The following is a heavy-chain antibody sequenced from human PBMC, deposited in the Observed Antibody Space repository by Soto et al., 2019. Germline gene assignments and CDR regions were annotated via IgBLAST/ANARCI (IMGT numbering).Heavy chain of an antibody. D-gene: IGHD3-3*01. V-gene: IGHV3-7*01. J-gene: IGHJ4*02. CDR3: ARGPSYYDFWSGYNTFDY. CDR1: GFTFSSYW. Sequence: GGSQRLSCAAAGFTFSSYWMSWVRQAPGKGLEWVANIKQDGSEKYYVDSVKGRFTISRDNAKNSLYLQMNSLRAEDTAVYYCARGPSYYDFWSGYNTFDYWGQGTLVTVSS. CDR2: IKQDGSEK.